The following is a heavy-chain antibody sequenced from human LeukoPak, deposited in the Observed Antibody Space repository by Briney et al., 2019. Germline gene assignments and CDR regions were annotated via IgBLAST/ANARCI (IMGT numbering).Heavy chain of an antibody. V-gene: IGHV4-4*02. CDR2: IYHSGST. Sequence: SETLSLTCAVSGGSISSSNWWSWVRQPPGKGLEWIGEIYHSGSTNYNPSLKSRVTISVDKSKNQFSLKLSSVTAADTAVYYCARDGDIVVVPAAPNGAFDIWGQGTMVTVSS. J-gene: IGHJ3*02. CDR3: ARDGDIVVVPAAPNGAFDI. CDR1: GGSISSSNW. D-gene: IGHD2-2*01.